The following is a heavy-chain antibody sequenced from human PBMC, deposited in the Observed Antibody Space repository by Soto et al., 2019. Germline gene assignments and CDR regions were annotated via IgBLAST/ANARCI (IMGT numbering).Heavy chain of an antibody. CDR1: GFRFTSSW. CDR2: INQNGGQK. V-gene: IGHV3-7*01. D-gene: IGHD3-16*01. Sequence: EVQLVESGGGLVQPGGSLRLSCAASGFRFTSSWMSWVRQAPGKGLEWVAHINQNGGQKYYVDSAKGRFTISRDNAKTSLYLPMNSLRVEDTAVFYCVTWADAADEDYFHHWGQVTLVTVSS. J-gene: IGHJ1*01. CDR3: VTWADAADEDYFHH.